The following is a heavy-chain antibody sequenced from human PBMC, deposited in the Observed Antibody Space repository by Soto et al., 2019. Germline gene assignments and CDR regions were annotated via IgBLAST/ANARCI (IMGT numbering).Heavy chain of an antibody. CDR3: TTDLWRIAVVVGSTGYFNP. Sequence: PGGSLRFSCAASGFTFSDAWMSWVRQAPGKGLDWVGRIKSKSDGGTTEYAAPVRGRFTISRDDSKNTLYLQMNSLKTEDTAVYYCTTDLWRIAVVVGSTGYFNPWGQGTPVTVS. CDR2: IKSKSDGGTT. D-gene: IGHD2-15*01. CDR1: GFTFSDAW. J-gene: IGHJ5*02. V-gene: IGHV3-15*01.